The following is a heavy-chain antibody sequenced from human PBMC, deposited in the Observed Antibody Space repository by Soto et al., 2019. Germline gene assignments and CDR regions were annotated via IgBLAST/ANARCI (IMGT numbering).Heavy chain of an antibody. CDR2: ISSSSSTI. CDR3: AREWLAIDY. Sequence: WGSLRLSCAASGFTFTTAWINWVRQAPGKGLEWVSYISSSSSTIYYADSVKGRFTISRDNAKNSLYLQMNSLRDEDTAVYYCAREWLAIDYWGQGTLVTVS. J-gene: IGHJ4*02. V-gene: IGHV3-48*02. CDR1: GFTFTTAW. D-gene: IGHD6-19*01.